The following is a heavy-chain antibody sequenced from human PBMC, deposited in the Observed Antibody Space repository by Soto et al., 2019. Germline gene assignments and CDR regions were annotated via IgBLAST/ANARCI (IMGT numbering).Heavy chain of an antibody. D-gene: IGHD3-22*01. CDR2: INHSGST. CDR3: ASGQYFYDSSGARGAEHFPH. CDR1: GGTFSGYY. Sequence: SETLSDTCAGYGGTFSGYYWIWIRQPPGKGLEWIGEINHSGSTNYNPSLKSRVTISVDTPKNQFSLRLSSVTAADTAVYYCASGQYFYDSSGARGAEHFPHSGQGTSVIVS. J-gene: IGHJ1*01. V-gene: IGHV4-34*01.